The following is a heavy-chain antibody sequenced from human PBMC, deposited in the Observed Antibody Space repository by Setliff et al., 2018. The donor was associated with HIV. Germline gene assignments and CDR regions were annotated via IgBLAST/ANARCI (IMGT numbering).Heavy chain of an antibody. CDR2: IYTSGTT. V-gene: IGHV4-61*09. CDR1: GVSISSGSYY. D-gene: IGHD3-3*01. Sequence: SETLSLTCAVSGVSISSGSYYWSWIRQPAGKGLEWIGHIYTSGTTNYNPSLKSRVTISLYTSNNQFSLKLSSVTAADTAVYYCASALYYNFRSAYYVKPYYFDYWGQGTLVTVSS. J-gene: IGHJ4*02. CDR3: ASALYYNFRSAYYVKPYYFDY.